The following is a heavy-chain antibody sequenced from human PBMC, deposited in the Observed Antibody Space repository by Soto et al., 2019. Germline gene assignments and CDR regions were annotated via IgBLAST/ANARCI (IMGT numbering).Heavy chain of an antibody. D-gene: IGHD3-22*01. V-gene: IGHV1-2*04. CDR2: INPNSGGT. J-gene: IGHJ5*02. Sequence: VASVKVSCKASGYTFTGYYMHWVRQAPGQGLEWMGWINPNSGGTNYAQKFQGWVTMTRDTSISTAYMELSRLRSDDTAVYYCARGQDSSYYDSSGYYYESAYNWFDPWGQGTLVTVSS. CDR3: ARGQDSSYYDSSGYYYESAYNWFDP. CDR1: GYTFTGYY.